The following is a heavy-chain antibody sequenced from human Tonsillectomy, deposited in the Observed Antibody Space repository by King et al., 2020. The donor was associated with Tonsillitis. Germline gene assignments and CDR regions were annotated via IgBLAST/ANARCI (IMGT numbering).Heavy chain of an antibody. D-gene: IGHD4-17*01. Sequence: VQLVESGGGVVQPGRSLRLSCAASGFTFNSYGMHWVRQAPGKGLEWVAVIWYNGSNKYYADSVKGRFTISRDNSKNTLYLQMNSLRAEDTAVYHCARDPHYGDYPDYWGQGTLVTVSS. V-gene: IGHV3-33*08. CDR1: GFTFNSYG. CDR2: IWYNGSNK. J-gene: IGHJ4*02. CDR3: ARDPHYGDYPDY.